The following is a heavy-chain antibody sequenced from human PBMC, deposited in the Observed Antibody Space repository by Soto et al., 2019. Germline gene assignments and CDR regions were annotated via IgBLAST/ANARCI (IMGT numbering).Heavy chain of an antibody. Sequence: ASVKVSCKASGYTFTSYAMHWVRQAPGQRLEWMGWINAGNGNTKYSQKFQGRVTITRDTSASTAYMELSSLRSEDTAVYYCATGGDCSSTSCSPRLGYSYYYMXVWGKGTTVTVSS. D-gene: IGHD2-2*01. CDR2: INAGNGNT. V-gene: IGHV1-3*01. CDR1: GYTFTSYA. J-gene: IGHJ6*03. CDR3: ATGGDCSSTSCSPRLGYSYYYMXV.